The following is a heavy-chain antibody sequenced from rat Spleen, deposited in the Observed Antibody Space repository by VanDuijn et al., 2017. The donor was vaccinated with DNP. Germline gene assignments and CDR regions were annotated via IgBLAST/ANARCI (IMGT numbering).Heavy chain of an antibody. CDR1: EFTFSDYN. Sequence: EVQLVESGGGLVQPGRSLKLSCAASEFTFSDYNMAWIRQAPKKGLEWVATILHDGSRTYFRDSVKGRFTISRDNAKNSLYLQMDSLRSEDTATYYCASPVPSGHYVMDAWGQGTSVTVSS. CDR3: ASPVPSGHYVMDA. V-gene: IGHV5S10*01. J-gene: IGHJ4*01. D-gene: IGHD4-3*01. CDR2: ILHDGSRT.